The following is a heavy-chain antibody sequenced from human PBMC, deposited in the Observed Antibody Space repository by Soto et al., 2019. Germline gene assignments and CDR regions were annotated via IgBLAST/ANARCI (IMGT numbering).Heavy chain of an antibody. Sequence: QVQLVQSGAEVKKPGSSVKVSCKASGGTFSSYAISWVRQAPGQGLEWMGGIIPIFGTANYAQKFQGRVTITADEFTSTAYMELSSLRSEDTAVYYCASSRIAARLSAYYYGMDVSGQGTTVTVSS. CDR3: ASSRIAARLSAYYYGMDV. CDR2: IIPIFGTA. CDR1: GGTFSSYA. V-gene: IGHV1-69*01. J-gene: IGHJ6*02. D-gene: IGHD6-6*01.